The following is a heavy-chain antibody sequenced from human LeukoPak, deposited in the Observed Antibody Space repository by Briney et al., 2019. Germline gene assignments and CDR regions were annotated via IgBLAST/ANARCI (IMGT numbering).Heavy chain of an antibody. J-gene: IGHJ4*02. Sequence: SVKVSCKASGGTFSSYAISWVRQAPGQGLEWMGGIIPIFGTANYAQKFQGRVTITADESTSTAYMELSSLRSEDTAVYYCARETEAYYYGSGSSTYFDYWGQGTLVTVSS. CDR2: IIPIFGTA. CDR1: GGTFSSYA. V-gene: IGHV1-69*13. CDR3: ARETEAYYYGSGSSTYFDY. D-gene: IGHD3-10*01.